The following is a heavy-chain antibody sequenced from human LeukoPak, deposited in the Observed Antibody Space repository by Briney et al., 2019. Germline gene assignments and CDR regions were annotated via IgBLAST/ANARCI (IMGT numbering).Heavy chain of an antibody. CDR3: AAQRRDGYKTEYFQH. V-gene: IGHV1-69*13. D-gene: IGHD5-24*01. CDR2: IIPIFGTA. Sequence: ASVKVSCKASGYTFTSHYMHWVRQAPGQGLEWMGGIIPIFGTANYAQKFQGRVTITADESTSTAYMELSSLRSEDTAVYYCAAQRRDGYKTEYFQHWGQGTLVTVSS. CDR1: GYTFTSHY. J-gene: IGHJ1*01.